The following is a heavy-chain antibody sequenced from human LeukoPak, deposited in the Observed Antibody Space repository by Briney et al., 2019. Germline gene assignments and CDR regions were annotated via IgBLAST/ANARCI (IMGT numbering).Heavy chain of an antibody. Sequence: PSETLSLTCAVYGGSFSGYYWSWIRQPPGKGLEWIGEINHSGSTNYNPSLKSRVTISVDTSKNQFSLKLSSVTAADTAVYYCARRFGAVVPAAIVYWGQGTLVTVSS. J-gene: IGHJ4*02. D-gene: IGHD2-2*01. V-gene: IGHV4-34*01. CDR3: ARRFGAVVPAAIVY. CDR1: GGSFSGYY. CDR2: INHSGST.